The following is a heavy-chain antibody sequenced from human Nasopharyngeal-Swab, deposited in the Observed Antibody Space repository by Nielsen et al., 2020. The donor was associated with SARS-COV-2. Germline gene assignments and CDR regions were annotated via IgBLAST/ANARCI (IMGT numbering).Heavy chain of an antibody. J-gene: IGHJ4*02. Sequence: GASLQISCKGSGYSFTSYWISWVRQMPGKGLEWMGRIDPSDSYTNYSPSFQGHVTISADKSIGTAYLQWSSLKASDTAMYYCARVKDTAMVKFLDYWGQGTLVTVSS. CDR1: GYSFTSYW. CDR3: ARVKDTAMVKFLDY. D-gene: IGHD5-18*01. V-gene: IGHV5-10-1*01. CDR2: IDPSDSYT.